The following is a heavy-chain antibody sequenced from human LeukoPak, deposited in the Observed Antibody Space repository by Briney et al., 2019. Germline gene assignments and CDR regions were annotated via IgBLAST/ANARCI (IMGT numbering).Heavy chain of an antibody. J-gene: IGHJ4*02. CDR3: ARQYCSSTNCYYFDY. V-gene: IGHV4-59*01. CDR2: IYYSGST. CDR1: GGSISSYY. D-gene: IGHD2-2*01. Sequence: SETLSLTCTVSGGSISSYYWSWIRQPPGKGLEWIGYIYYSGSTNYIPSLKSRVTISVDTSKNQFSLRLDSVTAADTAVYYCARQYCSSTNCYYFDYWGQGTLVTVSS.